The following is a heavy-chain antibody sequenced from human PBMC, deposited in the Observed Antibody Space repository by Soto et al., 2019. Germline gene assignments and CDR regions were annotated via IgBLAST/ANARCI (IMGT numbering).Heavy chain of an antibody. V-gene: IGHV1-24*01. Sequence: ASVKVSCKVSGYTLTELSMHWVRQAPGKGLEWMGGIDPGDGETIYAQKFQGRVTMTGDTSTSTVYMELSCLRSEDTAVYYCARGGRITIFGVVIILDYFDYWGQGTLVTVSS. CDR2: IDPGDGET. CDR1: GYTLTELS. J-gene: IGHJ4*02. CDR3: ARGGRITIFGVVIILDYFDY. D-gene: IGHD3-3*01.